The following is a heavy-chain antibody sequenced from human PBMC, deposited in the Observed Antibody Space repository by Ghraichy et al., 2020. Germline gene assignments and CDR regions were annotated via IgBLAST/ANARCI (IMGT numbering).Heavy chain of an antibody. Sequence: GGSLRLSCAASGFTFSSYSMNWVRQAPGKGLEWVSYIDTSNSGAIYYADSVRGRFTISRDNTKNSLYLKIDSLRDEDTAVYYCARVPPLFSPRGQGTLVTVSS. CDR3: ARVPPLFSP. CDR1: GFTFSSYS. J-gene: IGHJ1*01. D-gene: IGHD1-14*01. CDR2: IDTSNSGAI. V-gene: IGHV3-48*02.